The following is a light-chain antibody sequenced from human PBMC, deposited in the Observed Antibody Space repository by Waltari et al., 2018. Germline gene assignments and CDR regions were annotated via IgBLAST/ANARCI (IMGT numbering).Light chain of an antibody. CDR3: AAWDDSLSGWV. V-gene: IGLV1-47*01. CDR1: RSNIGINY. CDR2: GNN. J-gene: IGLJ3*02. Sequence: TPGQRVTISCSGSRSNIGINYVYWYQQLPETAPKLLISGNNHRPSGVPDRFSGSKSGTSASLAISGLRSEDEADYYCAAWDDSLSGWVFGGGTKLTVL.